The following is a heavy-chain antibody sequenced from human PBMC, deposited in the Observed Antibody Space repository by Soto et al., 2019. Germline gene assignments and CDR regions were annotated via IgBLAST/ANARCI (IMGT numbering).Heavy chain of an antibody. Sequence: SETLSLTCTVSGDSVISSSSYWGWIRQPPGNGLEWIGNIYYSGTTYYNPSLKSRLTISIDTSKNQFSLTLSSVTAADTALYFCARRGAVAGTGYFDSWGQGILVTVSS. CDR3: ARRGAVAGTGYFDS. V-gene: IGHV4-39*01. D-gene: IGHD6-19*01. CDR2: IYYSGTT. J-gene: IGHJ4*02. CDR1: GDSVISSSSY.